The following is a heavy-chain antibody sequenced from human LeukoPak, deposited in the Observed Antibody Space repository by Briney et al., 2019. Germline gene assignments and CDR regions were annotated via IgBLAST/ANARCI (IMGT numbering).Heavy chain of an antibody. D-gene: IGHD6-13*01. Sequence: SQTLPLTCTVSGGSISSGDYYWSWIRQPPGKGLEWIGYIYYSGSTYYNPSLKSRVTISVDTSKNQFSLKLSSVTAADTAVYYCARAQQLVLDGWSDAFDIWGQGTMVTVSS. CDR3: ARAQQLVLDGWSDAFDI. CDR1: GGSISSGDYY. V-gene: IGHV4-30-4*08. J-gene: IGHJ3*02. CDR2: IYYSGST.